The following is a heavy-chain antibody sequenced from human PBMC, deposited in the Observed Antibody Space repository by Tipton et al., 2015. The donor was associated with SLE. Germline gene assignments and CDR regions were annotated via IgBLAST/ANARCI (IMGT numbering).Heavy chain of an antibody. Sequence: SLRLSCAASGFTFRTYWMYWVRQAPGQGLEWVANIKQNASKMRYVGSVKGRFTISRDDGKKSLFLQMNSLRAEDTAIYYCVAGDFLDYWGQGALVAVS. V-gene: IGHV3-7*01. J-gene: IGHJ4*02. CDR3: VAGDFLDY. CDR2: IKQNASKM. D-gene: IGHD2-21*01. CDR1: GFTFRTYW.